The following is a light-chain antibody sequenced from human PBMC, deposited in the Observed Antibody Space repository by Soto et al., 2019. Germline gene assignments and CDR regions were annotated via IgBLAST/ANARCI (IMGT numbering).Light chain of an antibody. CDR1: QSISGT. Sequence: EIVMTQSPATLSVSPGGRATLSCRASQSISGTLAWYQQKPGQAPRLLIYGAFTRATGFPARFSGSGSGTDFALTITSLQSEDFAVYYCQQYDNWPWTFGQGTKVEIK. J-gene: IGKJ1*01. CDR2: GAF. CDR3: QQYDNWPWT. V-gene: IGKV3-15*01.